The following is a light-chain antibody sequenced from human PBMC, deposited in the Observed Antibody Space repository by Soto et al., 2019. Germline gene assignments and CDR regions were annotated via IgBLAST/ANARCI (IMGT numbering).Light chain of an antibody. Sequence: DIHMTQSPSTLSGSVVNSGTITDRASQTISSCLAWYQQKPGKAPKLLIYKASTLKSGIPSRFSGSGSGTEFTLTISSLQPDDFATYYCQHYNSYSEAFGQGTKVDI. V-gene: IGKV1-5*03. CDR2: KAS. CDR1: QTISSC. CDR3: QHYNSYSEA. J-gene: IGKJ1*01.